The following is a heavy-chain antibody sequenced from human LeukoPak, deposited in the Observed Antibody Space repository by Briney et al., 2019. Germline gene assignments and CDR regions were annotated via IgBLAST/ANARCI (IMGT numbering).Heavy chain of an antibody. CDR3: ARGERRAIYYFDY. V-gene: IGHV3-74*01. CDR1: GFTFSSYW. Sequence: GGSLRLSCAASGFTFSSYWMRWVRQAPGKGLVWVSRINSDGSSTSYADSVKGRFTISRDNAKNTLYLQMNSLRAEDTAVYYCARGERRAIYYFDYWGQGTLVTVSS. CDR2: INSDGSST. J-gene: IGHJ4*02.